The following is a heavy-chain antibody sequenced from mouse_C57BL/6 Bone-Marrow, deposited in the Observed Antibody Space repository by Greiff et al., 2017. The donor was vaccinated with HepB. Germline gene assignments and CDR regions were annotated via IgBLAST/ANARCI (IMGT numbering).Heavy chain of an antibody. D-gene: IGHD2-4*01. CDR1: GYTFTEYT. CDR2: FYPGSGSI. J-gene: IGHJ3*01. Sequence: QVHVKQSGAELVKPGASVKLSCKASGYTFTEYTIHWVKQRSGQGLEWIGWFYPGSGSIKYNEKFKDKATLTADKSSSTVYMELSRLTSEDSAVYFCARHEGVSYYDYDLPWFAYWGQGTLVTVSA. V-gene: IGHV1-62-2*01. CDR3: ARHEGVSYYDYDLPWFAY.